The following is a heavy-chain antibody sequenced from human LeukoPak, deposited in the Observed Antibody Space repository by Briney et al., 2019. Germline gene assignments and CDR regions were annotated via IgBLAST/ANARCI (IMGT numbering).Heavy chain of an antibody. CDR1: GYTFTNYL. CDR2: INPRRGST. V-gene: IGHV1-46*01. D-gene: IGHD6-13*01. CDR3: TREGAAEAKNFDY. J-gene: IGHJ4*02. Sequence: ASVKVSCKPSGYTFTNYLIHWVRQAPGLGHEWMGMINPRRGSTRYAQKFQDRVVVTRDTSTSTVYMELSSLRSDDTAVYYCTREGAAEAKNFDYWGQGTLVTVSS.